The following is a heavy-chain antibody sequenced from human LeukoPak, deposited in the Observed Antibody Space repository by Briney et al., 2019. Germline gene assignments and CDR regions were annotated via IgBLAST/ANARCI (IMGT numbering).Heavy chain of an antibody. CDR3: AREGGPYRPLDY. Sequence: PSETLSLTCTASDGSISDYSWSWIRQPPGKGLEWIGYIYYSGSTNYNPSLKSRVTISLDTSKNQFSLKLSSVTAADTAVYYCAREGGPYRPLDYSGQGTLVTVSS. CDR2: IYYSGST. CDR1: DGSISDYS. J-gene: IGHJ4*02. V-gene: IGHV4-59*12.